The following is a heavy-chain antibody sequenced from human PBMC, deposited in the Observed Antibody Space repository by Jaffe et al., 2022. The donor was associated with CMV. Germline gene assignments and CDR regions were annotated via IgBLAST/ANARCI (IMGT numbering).Heavy chain of an antibody. V-gene: IGHV3-64D*08. CDR3: VLDV. CDR2: ITNSGDET. CDR1: GFNFSMYN. J-gene: IGHJ6*04. Sequence: EVQLVESGGGLVQPGGSLRLSCLASGFNFSMYNIHWVRQAPGKGLEYVSAITNSGDETYYADSVKGRFTISRDNSKNTLYLQMSSLRPEDTAIYYCVLDVWGKGTTVTVAS.